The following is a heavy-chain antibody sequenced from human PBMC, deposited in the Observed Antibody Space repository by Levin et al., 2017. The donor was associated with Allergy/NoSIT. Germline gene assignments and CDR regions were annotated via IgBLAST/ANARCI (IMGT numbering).Heavy chain of an antibody. J-gene: IGHJ2*01. CDR2: ISWNSGSI. CDR1: GFTFDDYA. CDR3: AKDIGELANWYFDL. Sequence: SLKISCAASGFTFDDYAMHWVRQAPGKGLEWVSGISWNSGSIGYADSVKGRFTISRDNAKNSLYLQMNSLRAEDTALYYCAKDIGELANWYFDLWGRGTLVTVSS. V-gene: IGHV3-9*01. D-gene: IGHD3-10*01.